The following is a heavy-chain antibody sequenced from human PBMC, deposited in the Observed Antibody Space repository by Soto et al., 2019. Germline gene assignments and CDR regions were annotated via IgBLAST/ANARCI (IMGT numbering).Heavy chain of an antibody. V-gene: IGHV3-11*01. Sequence: QVPLVESGGGLVQPGGSLRLSCAASGLTFSDHYMTWIRQAPGKGLEWISYISSSAGTIYYADSVKGRFTISRDNAKNSLYLQMTNLRAEDTAVYYCARAPYFGSGTYYYYALDVWGQGTTVTVSS. J-gene: IGHJ6*02. CDR1: GLTFSDHY. D-gene: IGHD3-10*01. CDR3: ARAPYFGSGTYYYYALDV. CDR2: ISSSAGTI.